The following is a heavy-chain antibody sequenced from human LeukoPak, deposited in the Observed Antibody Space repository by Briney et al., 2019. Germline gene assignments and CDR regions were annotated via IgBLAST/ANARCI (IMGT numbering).Heavy chain of an antibody. V-gene: IGHV4-59*01. CDR2: IFYSGTT. CDR3: ASGRDQLTYFQY. D-gene: IGHD4/OR15-4a*01. CDR1: GGAISGYY. J-gene: IGHJ1*01. Sequence: SETLSLTCTVSGGAISGYYWSWIRQPPGKGLEWIGYIFYSGTTNYNPSLKSRVTISVDTSKKRFSLKLSSVTAADTAVYYCASGRDQLTYFQYWGQGTLATVSS.